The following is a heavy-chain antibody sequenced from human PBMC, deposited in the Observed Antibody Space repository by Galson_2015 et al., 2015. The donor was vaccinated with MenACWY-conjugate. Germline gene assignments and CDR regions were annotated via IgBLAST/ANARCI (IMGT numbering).Heavy chain of an antibody. D-gene: IGHD6-19*01. CDR2: IYHSGST. CDR1: GYSISSGYY. CDR3: AREHSSGWTPFDC. V-gene: IGHV4-38-2*02. J-gene: IGHJ4*02. Sequence: ETLSLTCTVSGYSISSGYYWGWIRQPPGKGLEWIGSIYHSGSTYYNPSLTSRVTISVDTSKNQFSLKLSSVIAADTAVYYCAREHSSGWTPFDCWGQGILVTVSS.